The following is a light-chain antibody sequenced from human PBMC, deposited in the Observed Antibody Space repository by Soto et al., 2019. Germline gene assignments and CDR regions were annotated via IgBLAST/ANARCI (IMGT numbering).Light chain of an antibody. CDR2: DAS. CDR3: QQRSNLPPWT. J-gene: IGKJ1*01. V-gene: IGKV3-11*01. CDR1: QSVSSY. Sequence: EIVLTQSPATLSLSPGERATLSCRASQSVSSYLAWYQQKPGQAPRLLIYDASNRATGIPARFSGSGSGTDFTLTISSLEPEDSAVYYCQQRSNLPPWTFGQGTKVEVK.